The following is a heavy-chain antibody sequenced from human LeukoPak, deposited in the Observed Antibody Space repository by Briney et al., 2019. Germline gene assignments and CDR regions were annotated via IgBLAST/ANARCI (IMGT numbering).Heavy chain of an antibody. Sequence: MPSETLSLTCTVSGGSISSYYWSWIRQPPGKGLEWIGYIYYSGSTNYNPSLKSRVMMSVDTSNNQFSLKLTSVTAADTAVYYCARDRVYYYDSSGNYVYDVFDLWGQGTMVAVSS. J-gene: IGHJ3*01. CDR3: ARDRVYYYDSSGNYVYDVFDL. V-gene: IGHV4-59*12. D-gene: IGHD3-22*01. CDR2: IYYSGST. CDR1: GGSISSYY.